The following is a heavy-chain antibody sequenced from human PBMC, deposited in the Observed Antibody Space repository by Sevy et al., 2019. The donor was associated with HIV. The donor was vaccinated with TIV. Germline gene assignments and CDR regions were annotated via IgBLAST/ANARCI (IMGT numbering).Heavy chain of an antibody. CDR1: GFTFTTYA. V-gene: IGHV3-23*01. CDR2: ITGSGGAS. J-gene: IGHJ4*01. CDR3: VKARFVGRGWAGNFDY. Sequence: GGYLRLSCAASGFTFTTYAMTWVRQGPRKGLEWVSSITGSGGASYYADSVKGRFTTSRDSSRNIVTLQMNGLRVEDTAVYYCVKARFVGRGWAGNFDYWGHGAMVTVSS. D-gene: IGHD6-19*01.